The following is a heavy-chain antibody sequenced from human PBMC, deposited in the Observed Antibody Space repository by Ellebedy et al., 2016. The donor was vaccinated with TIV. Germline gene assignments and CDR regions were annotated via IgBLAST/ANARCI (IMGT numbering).Heavy chain of an antibody. CDR2: IRSKAYSGTT. V-gene: IGHV3-49*03. J-gene: IGHJ4*02. Sequence: PGGSLRLSCTASGFTFGDYAMSWFRQAPGKGLEWVAFIRSKAYSGTTEYAASVKGRFTISRDDSKSIVYLQMNSLKTEDAAVYYCAVDFEYWGQGTLVTVSS. CDR1: GFTFGDYA. CDR3: AVDFEY.